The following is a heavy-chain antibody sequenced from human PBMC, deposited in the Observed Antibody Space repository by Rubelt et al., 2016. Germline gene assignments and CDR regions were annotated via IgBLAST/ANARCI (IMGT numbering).Heavy chain of an antibody. D-gene: IGHD2-2*01. CDR2: SYI. J-gene: IGHJ4*02. CDR3: ARDPSGGSTSC. V-gene: IGHV3-21*01. Sequence: SYIYYADSVKGRFTVSRDNAKNSLYLQMNSLRAEDTAVYYCARDPSGGSTSCWGQGTLVTVSS.